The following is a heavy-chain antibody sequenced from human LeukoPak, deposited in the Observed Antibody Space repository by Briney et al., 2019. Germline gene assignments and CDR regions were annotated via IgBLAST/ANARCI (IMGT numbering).Heavy chain of an antibody. CDR3: ARAQYESVGYYLGH. CDR2: IYYSGST. J-gene: IGHJ4*02. CDR1: GGSIRSHY. D-gene: IGHD3-22*01. V-gene: IGHV4-59*11. Sequence: SETLSLTCPVSGGSIRSHYWSWIRQPPGKGLEWIGYIYYSGSTNYNPSLKRRVTISLDTSKNQFSLKLSSVTAADTAVYYCARAQYESVGYYLGHWGQGTLVTVSS.